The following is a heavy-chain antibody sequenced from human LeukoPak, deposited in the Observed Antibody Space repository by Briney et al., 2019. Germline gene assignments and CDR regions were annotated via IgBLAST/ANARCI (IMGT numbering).Heavy chain of an antibody. CDR3: ATIAVAGTFLYYYYYYMDV. CDR1: GFTFSRYG. J-gene: IGHJ6*03. Sequence: PGGTLRLSCAASGFTFSRYGMSWVRQAPGKGLEWVSAISGGGSSTYYADSVKGRFTISRDNSKNTLYLQVNSLRAEDTAVYYCATIAVAGTFLYYYYYYMDVWGKGTTVTISS. CDR2: ISGGGSST. V-gene: IGHV3-23*01. D-gene: IGHD6-19*01.